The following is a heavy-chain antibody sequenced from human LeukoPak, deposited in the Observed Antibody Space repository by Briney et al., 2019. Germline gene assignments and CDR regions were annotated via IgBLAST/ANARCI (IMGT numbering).Heavy chain of an antibody. CDR2: IYHSGST. J-gene: IGHJ4*02. Sequence: SETLSLTCTVSGYSISSGYYWGWIRQPPGKGLEWIGSIYHSGSTYYNPSLKSRVTISVDTSKNQFSLKLSSVTAADTAVYYCARSKYYYDSNIDYWGQRTLVTVSS. D-gene: IGHD3-22*01. CDR1: GYSISSGYY. CDR3: ARSKYYYDSNIDY. V-gene: IGHV4-38-2*02.